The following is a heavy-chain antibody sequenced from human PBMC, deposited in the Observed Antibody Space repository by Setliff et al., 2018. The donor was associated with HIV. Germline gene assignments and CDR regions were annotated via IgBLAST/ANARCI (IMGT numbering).Heavy chain of an antibody. CDR3: ARTPYDFWSGHIDY. CDR1: GGSISSSSYY. Sequence: LSLTCTVSGGSISSSSYYWGWIRQPPGKGLEWIGSIYYSGSTYYNPSLKSRVTIPVDTSKNQFSLKLSSVTAADTAVYYCARTPYDFWSGHIDYWGQGTLVTVSS. CDR2: IYYSGST. J-gene: IGHJ4*02. D-gene: IGHD3-3*01. V-gene: IGHV4-39*01.